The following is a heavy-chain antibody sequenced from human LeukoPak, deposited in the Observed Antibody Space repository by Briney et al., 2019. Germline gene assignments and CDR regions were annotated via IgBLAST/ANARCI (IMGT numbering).Heavy chain of an antibody. D-gene: IGHD3-10*01. J-gene: IGHJ6*02. CDR1: GGSISNSF. CDR2: IHANGNT. V-gene: IGHV4-4*09. CDR3: ARDRELWFGELLPYYYYYGMDV. Sequence: SETLSLTCTVSGGSISNSFWGWIRQTPGKRLEWIGHIHANGNTNYNPSLESRATISVDTSKNHFSLRLSSVTAADTAMYYCARDRELWFGELLPYYYYYGMDVWGQGTTVTVSS.